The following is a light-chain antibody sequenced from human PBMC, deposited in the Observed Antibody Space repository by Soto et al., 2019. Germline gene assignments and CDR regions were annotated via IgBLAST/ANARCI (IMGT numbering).Light chain of an antibody. CDR2: KAS. CDR1: QSISSW. V-gene: IGKV1-5*03. J-gene: IGKJ1*01. Sequence: DIQMTQSPSTLSASVGDRVTITCRASQSISSWLAWYQQKPGKAPKLLIYKASYLETGVPSRFSGSGSGTEFTLTIRSLQPDDFATYYCQQYNSYSRTFGQGTKVEIK. CDR3: QQYNSYSRT.